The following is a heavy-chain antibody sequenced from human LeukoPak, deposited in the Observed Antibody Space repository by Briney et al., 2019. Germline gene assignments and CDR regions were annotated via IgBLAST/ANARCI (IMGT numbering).Heavy chain of an antibody. V-gene: IGHV3-30*02. J-gene: IGHJ3*02. CDR3: AKEGDYYGSGSYRDGFAI. CDR1: GFTFSSYG. Sequence: GGTLRLSCAASGFTFSSYGMHWVRQAPGKGLEWVAFIRYDGINKYYADSVKGRFTISRDSFKNTLYLQMNSLRPEDTAVYYCAKEGDYYGSGSYRDGFAIWGQGTRATVSS. CDR2: IRYDGINK. D-gene: IGHD3-10*01.